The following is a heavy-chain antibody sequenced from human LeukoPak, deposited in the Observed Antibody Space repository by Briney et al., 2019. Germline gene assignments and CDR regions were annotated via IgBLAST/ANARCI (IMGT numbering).Heavy chain of an antibody. CDR1: GFTFSSYE. Sequence: GGSLSLSCAASGFTFSSYEMNWVRQAPGKGLEWVSYISSSGSTIYYADSVKGRFTLSRDNTKNSLYLQMNRLRAEDTAVYYCAELGITLIGGVWGKRTTVTISS. D-gene: IGHD3-10*02. CDR3: AELGITLIGGV. J-gene: IGHJ6*04. CDR2: ISSSGSTI. V-gene: IGHV3-48*03.